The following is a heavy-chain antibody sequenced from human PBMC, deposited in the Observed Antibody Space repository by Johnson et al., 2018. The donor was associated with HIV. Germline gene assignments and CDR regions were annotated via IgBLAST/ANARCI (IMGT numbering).Heavy chain of an antibody. V-gene: IGHV3-23*04. CDR1: GFTFSNAW. D-gene: IGHD4-11*01. CDR2: ISGSGGST. CDR3: AKMPTVTPLLRFDAFDI. J-gene: IGHJ3*02. Sequence: VQLVESGGGLVQPGRSLRLSCAASGFTFSNAWMTWVRQAPGKGLEWVSAISGSGGSTYYADFVKGRFTISRDNSKNTLYLQMNSLRAEDTAVYYCAKMPTVTPLLRFDAFDIWGQGTMVTVSS.